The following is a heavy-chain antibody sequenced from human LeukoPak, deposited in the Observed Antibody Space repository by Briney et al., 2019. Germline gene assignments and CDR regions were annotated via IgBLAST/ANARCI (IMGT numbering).Heavy chain of an antibody. CDR2: IFNGGST. Sequence: GGSLRLSCAASGFTVSSKYMSWVRQAPGKGLEWVSVIFNGGSTYYADSVKGRFTISTDNSKNMLYLQMNSLGAEDTAVYYCARGPFASGSYYNFFDYWAQGTLVTVSS. V-gene: IGHV3-66*01. CDR1: GFTVSSKY. J-gene: IGHJ4*02. D-gene: IGHD3-10*01. CDR3: ARGPFASGSYYNFFDY.